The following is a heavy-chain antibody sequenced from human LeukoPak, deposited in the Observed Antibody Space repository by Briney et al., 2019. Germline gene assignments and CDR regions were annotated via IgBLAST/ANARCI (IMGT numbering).Heavy chain of an antibody. CDR1: GSTFSNYW. CDR3: GRGMVVFDY. V-gene: IGHV3-7*03. CDR2: VKEVGSEK. J-gene: IGHJ4*02. Sequence: PGGSLRPSCAAAGSTFSNYWMSWVRQAPGNGLEWVASVKEVGSEKYYVDSGKGRYTISRDNATSSLYLQVNSRRAEGTAVYYCGRGMVVFDYWGEGTLVTVSS. D-gene: IGHD3-22*01.